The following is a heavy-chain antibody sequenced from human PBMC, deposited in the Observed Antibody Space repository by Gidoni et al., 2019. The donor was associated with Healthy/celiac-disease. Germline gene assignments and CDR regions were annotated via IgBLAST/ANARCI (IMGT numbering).Heavy chain of an antibody. CDR1: GFTFSSHA. J-gene: IGHJ3*02. Sequence: EVQLVESGGGLVQPGGSLRLSCAPSGFTFSSHALNWVRQATGKGLEWVSAIGTAGDTYYPGSVKGRFTISRENAKNSLYLQMNSLRAGDTAVYYCARGGYYYDSSGYHRDAFDIWGQGTMVTVSS. CDR2: IGTAGDT. D-gene: IGHD3-22*01. CDR3: ARGGYYYDSSGYHRDAFDI. V-gene: IGHV3-13*01.